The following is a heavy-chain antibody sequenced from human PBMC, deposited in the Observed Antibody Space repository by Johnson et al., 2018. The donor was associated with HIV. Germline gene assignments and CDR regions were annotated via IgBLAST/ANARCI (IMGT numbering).Heavy chain of an antibody. CDR3: AKSPLVGAIDAFDI. CDR1: GFTFSSYA. V-gene: IGHV3-30-3*02. CDR2: ISYDGINK. Sequence: QVQLVESGGGVVQPGRSLRLSCAASGFTFSSYAMHWVRQAPGKGLEWVAIISYDGINKYYADSVKGRFTISRDNSKNTLFLQMNSLRAEDTAVYYCAKSPLVGAIDAFDIWGQGTMVTVSS. J-gene: IGHJ3*02. D-gene: IGHD1-26*01.